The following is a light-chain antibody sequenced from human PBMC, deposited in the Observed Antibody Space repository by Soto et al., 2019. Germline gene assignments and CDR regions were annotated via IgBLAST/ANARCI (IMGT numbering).Light chain of an antibody. Sequence: EIVLTQSPGTLSSSPGERATLSCRASQSVRNNYLAWYQQKPGQAPRLLIFGASIRAIGIPDRFSGSGSGTDFTLTITRLEPEDFAVFYCHQYDGAPHTFGQGTKLEIK. CDR1: QSVRNNY. V-gene: IGKV3-20*01. CDR3: HQYDGAPHT. CDR2: GAS. J-gene: IGKJ2*01.